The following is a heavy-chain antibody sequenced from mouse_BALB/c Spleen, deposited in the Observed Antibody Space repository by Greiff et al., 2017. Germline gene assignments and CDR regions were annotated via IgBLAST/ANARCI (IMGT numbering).Heavy chain of an antibody. CDR1: GYTFTSYN. CDR2: IYPGNGDT. J-gene: IGHJ2*01. V-gene: IGHV1-12*01. Sequence: QVQLQQPGAELVKPGASVKMSCKASGYTFTSYNMHWVKQTPGQGLEWIGAIYPGNGDTSYNQKFKGKATLTADKSSSTAYMQLSSLTSEDSAVYYCARFTTVVYYFDYWGQGTTLTVSS. CDR3: ARFTTVVYYFDY. D-gene: IGHD1-1*01.